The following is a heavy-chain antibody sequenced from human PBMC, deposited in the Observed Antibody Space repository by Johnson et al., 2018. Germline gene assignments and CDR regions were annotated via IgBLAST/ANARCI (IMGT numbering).Heavy chain of an antibody. J-gene: IGHJ6*03. Sequence: EVQLLESGGGLVQPGGSLRLSCAASGFTFSSYAMHWVRQATGTGLEYVSAISSNGGSTYYANSVKGRFTISRDNSKNTLYLQMGSLRAEDMAVYYCARMRNHHYYYYMDVWGKGTTVTVSS. CDR3: ARMRNHHYYYYMDV. V-gene: IGHV3-64*01. CDR1: GFTFSSYA. CDR2: ISSNGGST. D-gene: IGHD2/OR15-2a*01.